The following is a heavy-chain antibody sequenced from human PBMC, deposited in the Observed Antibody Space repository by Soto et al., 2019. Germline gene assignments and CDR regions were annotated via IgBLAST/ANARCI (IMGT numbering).Heavy chain of an antibody. J-gene: IGHJ3*02. V-gene: IGHV3-66*01. CDR1: GFTVSSNY. CDR2: IYSGGST. Sequence: PGGSLRLSCAASGFTVSSNYMSWVRQAPGKGLEWVSVIYSGGSTYYADSVKGRFTISRDNSKNTLYLQMNSLRAEDTAVYYCVRGPGSSSWSYKTNDAFDIWGQGTMVTVSS. D-gene: IGHD6-13*01. CDR3: VRGPGSSSWSYKTNDAFDI.